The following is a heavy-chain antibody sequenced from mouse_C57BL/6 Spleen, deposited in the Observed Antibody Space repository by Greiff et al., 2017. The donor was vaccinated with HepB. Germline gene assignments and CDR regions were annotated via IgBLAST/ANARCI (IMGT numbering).Heavy chain of an antibody. Sequence: VQLQQSGAELVKPGASVKVSCKASGYTFTSYWMHWVKQRPGQGLEWIGRIHPSDSDTNYNQKFKGKATLTVDKSSSTAYMQLSSLTSEDSAVYYCAPYYGSSTFAYWGQGTLVTVSA. CDR3: APYYGSSTFAY. V-gene: IGHV1-74*01. CDR2: IHPSDSDT. CDR1: GYTFTSYW. J-gene: IGHJ3*01. D-gene: IGHD1-1*01.